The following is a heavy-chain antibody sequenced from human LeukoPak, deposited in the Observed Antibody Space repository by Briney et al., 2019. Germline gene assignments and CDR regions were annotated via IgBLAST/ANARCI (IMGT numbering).Heavy chain of an antibody. J-gene: IGHJ5*02. V-gene: IGHV4-30-4*07. CDR2: IYYSGNT. CDR3: ARGRDVPDA. CDR1: GGSISSGGYS. Sequence: PSQTLSLTCAVSGGSISSGGYSWSWIRQPPGKGLEWIGYIYYSGNTYYNPSLKSRVTISVDTSKNQFSLKLSSVTAADTAVYYCARGRDVPDAWGQGTLVTVSS.